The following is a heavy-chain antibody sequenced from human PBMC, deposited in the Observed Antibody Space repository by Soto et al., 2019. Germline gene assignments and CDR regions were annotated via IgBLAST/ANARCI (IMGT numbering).Heavy chain of an antibody. CDR1: GFTFSGYW. Sequence: EVQLVESGGGLVQPGGSLRLSCGASGFTFSGYWMTWVRQAPGAGLECVAHMNQDGSEKYYVDSVRGRFTVSRDNAKNSLYLEMNSLRAEDTAVYYCARTGMLRGLIDWFDPWGQGTLVTVSS. D-gene: IGHD3-10*01. CDR3: ARTGMLRGLIDWFDP. J-gene: IGHJ5*02. V-gene: IGHV3-7*01. CDR2: MNQDGSEK.